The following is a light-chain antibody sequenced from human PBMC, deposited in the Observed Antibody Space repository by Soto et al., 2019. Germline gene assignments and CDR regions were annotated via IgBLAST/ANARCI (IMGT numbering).Light chain of an antibody. CDR3: QQYGSTPWT. J-gene: IGKJ1*01. CDR1: ESVGSNY. CDR2: GAS. V-gene: IGKV3-20*01. Sequence: EIVLTQSPGTLSLSLGERATLFCRASESVGSNYLAWYQQKPGQAPRLLIYGASTRASGTPDRFSGSGSGTAFTGTAFTLTISRLEPEDSAAYYCQQYGSTPWTFDQGTKVEIK.